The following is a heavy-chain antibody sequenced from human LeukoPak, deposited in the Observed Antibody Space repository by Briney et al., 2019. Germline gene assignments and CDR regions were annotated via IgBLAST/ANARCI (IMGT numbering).Heavy chain of an antibody. D-gene: IGHD6-13*01. CDR1: GGSFSGYD. CDR3: ARGLQWIAAASGGSP. Sequence: SETLSLTCAVYGGSFSGYDWSWIRQPPGKGLEWIGEINHSGSTNYNPSLKSRVTISIDTSKNQFSLKLSSVTAADTAVYYCARGLQWIAAASGGSPWGQGTLVTVSS. J-gene: IGHJ5*02. V-gene: IGHV4-34*01. CDR2: INHSGST.